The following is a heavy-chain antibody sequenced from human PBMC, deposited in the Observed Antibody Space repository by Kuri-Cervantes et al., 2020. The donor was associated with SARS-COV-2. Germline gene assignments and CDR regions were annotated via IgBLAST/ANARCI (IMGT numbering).Heavy chain of an antibody. V-gene: IGHV3-21*01. Sequence: ETLSLTCAASGFTFSSYSMNWVRQAPGKGPEWVSSISSSSSYIYYADSVKGRFTISRDNAKNSLYLQMNSLRAEDTAVYYCARVTTVTEGYWGQRTLVTVSS. D-gene: IGHD4-11*01. CDR3: ARVTTVTEGY. J-gene: IGHJ4*02. CDR1: GFTFSSYS. CDR2: ISSSSSYI.